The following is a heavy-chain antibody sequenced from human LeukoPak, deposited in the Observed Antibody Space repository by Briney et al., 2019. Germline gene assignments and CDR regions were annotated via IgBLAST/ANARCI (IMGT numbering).Heavy chain of an antibody. Sequence: SQTLSLTCTVSGGSISSYYWNWIRQPPGKGLEWIGYINYIRTTDYNPSLKSRVTISLDTSKNRFSLKLSSVTAADTAMYYCARSYSSSDHYYYYGMDVWGQGTTVTVSS. CDR1: GGSISSYY. V-gene: IGHV4-59*08. CDR3: ARSYSSSDHYYYYGMDV. D-gene: IGHD6-13*01. CDR2: INYIRTT. J-gene: IGHJ6*02.